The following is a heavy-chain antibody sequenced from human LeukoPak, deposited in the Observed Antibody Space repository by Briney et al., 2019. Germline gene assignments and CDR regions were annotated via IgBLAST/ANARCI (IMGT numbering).Heavy chain of an antibody. CDR1: GFSFSSYR. Sequence: GGSLRLSCEASGFSFSSYRMNWDRQAPGKGLELVSYISSRSTTIYYADAVQGRFTVSRDNAENSLYLHMSSLRAEDTAVYYCARDTYGGATRGISDYWGQGTVVTVSS. D-gene: IGHD4-23*01. CDR3: ARDTYGGATRGISDY. J-gene: IGHJ4*02. CDR2: ISSRSTTI. V-gene: IGHV3-48*01.